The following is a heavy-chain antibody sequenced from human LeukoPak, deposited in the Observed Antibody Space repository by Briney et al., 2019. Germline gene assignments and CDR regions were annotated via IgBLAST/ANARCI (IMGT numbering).Heavy chain of an antibody. D-gene: IGHD1-26*01. V-gene: IGHV3-7*01. CDR3: SRDFSGSYFDY. CDR2: VNQAGNEK. Sequence: GGSLRLSCAASGFTFTSHWMSWVRQAPGRGLEWVANVNQAGNEKYYMDSVKGRFTISRDNAKNSLYLQMNSLRAEDTAVYYCSRDFSGSYFDYWGQGTLVTVSS. J-gene: IGHJ4*02. CDR1: GFTFTSHW.